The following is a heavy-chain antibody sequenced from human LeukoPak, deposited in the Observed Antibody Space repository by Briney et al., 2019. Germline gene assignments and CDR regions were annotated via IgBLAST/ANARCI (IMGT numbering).Heavy chain of an antibody. CDR1: GFTFGDYA. V-gene: IGHV3-49*03. D-gene: IGHD5-18*01. Sequence: PGGSLRLSCTASGFTFGDYAMSWFRQAPGKGLEWVGFIRSKAYGGTTEYAASVKGRFTISRDDSKSIAYLQMNSLKTEDTAVYYCTREGEVELWLSEDFDYWGQGTLVTVSS. J-gene: IGHJ4*02. CDR2: IRSKAYGGTT. CDR3: TREGEVELWLSEDFDY.